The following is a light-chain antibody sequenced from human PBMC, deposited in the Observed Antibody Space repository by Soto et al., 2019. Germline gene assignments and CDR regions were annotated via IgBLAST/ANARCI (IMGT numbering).Light chain of an antibody. J-gene: IGKJ5*01. CDR1: QDIRGA. CDR2: DVS. CDR3: QQFNSYPII. Sequence: AIQVSLSPSSLSASVGDRVTITCRASQDIRGALAWYQQKPGKAPKLLIFDVSTLETGVPARFSGGGSGTEVTLTISSLQPEDFGTYFCQQFNSYPIIFGHGTRLEIK. V-gene: IGKV1-13*02.